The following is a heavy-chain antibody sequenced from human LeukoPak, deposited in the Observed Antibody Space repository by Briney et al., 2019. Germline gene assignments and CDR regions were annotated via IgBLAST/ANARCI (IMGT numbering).Heavy chain of an antibody. CDR1: GFTFGDYA. CDR3: TRGQYYFDY. J-gene: IGHJ4*02. V-gene: IGHV3-49*04. CDR2: IRSKAYGGTT. Sequence: SGGSLRLSCTASGFTFGDYAMSWVRQAPGKGLEGGGFIRSKAYGGTTESAASLKGRFTISRDDSKSIAYLQMNSLKPEDTAVYYCTRGQYYFDYWGQGTLVSVSS. D-gene: IGHD6-19*01.